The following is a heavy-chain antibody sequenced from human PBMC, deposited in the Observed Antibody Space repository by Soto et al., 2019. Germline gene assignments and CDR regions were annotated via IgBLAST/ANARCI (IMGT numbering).Heavy chain of an antibody. V-gene: IGHV4-30-4*01. J-gene: IGHJ5*02. CDR3: ASFGVASMNWFDP. CDR2: IYYRGNT. D-gene: IGHD3-3*01. CDR1: GVSITSGDYY. Sequence: QVQLQESGPGLAETLSLTCTVSGVSITSGDYYWNWIRQPPGKGLEWIGNIYYRGNTYYSPSLKSRVXXSXDXYKNQFSLKLTSVTAADTAIYYCASFGVASMNWFDPWGQGTLVTVSS.